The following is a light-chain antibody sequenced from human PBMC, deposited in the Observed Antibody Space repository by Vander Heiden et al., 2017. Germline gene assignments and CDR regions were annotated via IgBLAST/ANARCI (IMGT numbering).Light chain of an antibody. V-gene: IGKV1-5*03. CDR1: QSISSW. J-gene: IGKJ1*01. CDR3: QQYNSYSWT. Sequence: DTQLPQLPSTLSASVGDRVTITCRASQSISSWLAWYQQKPGKAPKLLIYKASSLESGVPSRFSGSGSGTEFTLTISSLQPDDFATYYCQQYNSYSWTFGQGTKVEIK. CDR2: KAS.